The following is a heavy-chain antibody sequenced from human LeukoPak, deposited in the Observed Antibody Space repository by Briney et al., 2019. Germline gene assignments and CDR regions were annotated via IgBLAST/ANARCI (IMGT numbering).Heavy chain of an antibody. CDR3: ARAGGDYYYDSSGYDY. CDR2: MNPNSGNT. CDR1: GYTFTSYD. J-gene: IGHJ4*02. V-gene: IGHV1-8*01. Sequence: ASVKVSRKASGYTFTSYDINWVRQATGQGLEWMGWMNPNSGNTGYAQKFQGRVTMTRNTSISTAYMELSSLRSEDTAVYYCARAGGDYYYDSSGYDYWGQGTLVTVSS. D-gene: IGHD3-22*01.